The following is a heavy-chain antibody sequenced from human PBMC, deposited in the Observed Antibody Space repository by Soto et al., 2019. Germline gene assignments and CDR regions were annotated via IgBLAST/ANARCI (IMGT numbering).Heavy chain of an antibody. CDR2: IWYDGSHK. Sequence: QVQLVESGGGVVQPGRSLRLSCAASGFTFSTYGMHWVRQAPGMGLEWVAVIWYDGSHKDYADSVKGRFTISRDNSKTTLYLQMNSLRVEDTAVYYCARAVGPFDYWGQGTLVTVSS. CDR3: ARAVGPFDY. D-gene: IGHD1-26*01. J-gene: IGHJ4*02. V-gene: IGHV3-33*01. CDR1: GFTFSTYG.